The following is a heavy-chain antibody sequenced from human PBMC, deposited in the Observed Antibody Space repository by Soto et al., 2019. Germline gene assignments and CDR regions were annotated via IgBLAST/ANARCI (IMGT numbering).Heavy chain of an antibody. J-gene: IGHJ4*02. D-gene: IGHD2-8*01. CDR3: AIGEFHIATNGFDY. CDR1: GGTFSSYA. CDR2: IIPIFGTA. Sequence: SVKVSCKASGGTFSSYAISWVRQAPGQGLEWMGGIIPIFGTANYAQKFQGRVTITADESTSTAYMELSSLRSEDTAVYYCAIGEFHIATNGFDYWGQETLVTVSS. V-gene: IGHV1-69*13.